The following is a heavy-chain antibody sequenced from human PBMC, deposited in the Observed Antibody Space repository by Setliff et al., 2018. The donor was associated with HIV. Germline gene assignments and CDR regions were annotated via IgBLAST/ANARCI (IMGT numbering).Heavy chain of an antibody. J-gene: IGHJ4*02. V-gene: IGHV1-2*02. CDR2: INPNSGPT. Sequence: ASVKVSCKVSGDTFNNYGLNWVRQAPGQGLEWMGWINPNSGPTNYAQKLQGRVTMTRDTSISTAYMELSRLRSDDTAVYYCARDFFGQRVGATLGYWGQGTLVTVSS. CDR3: ARDFFGQRVGATLGY. D-gene: IGHD1-26*01. CDR1: GDTFNNYG.